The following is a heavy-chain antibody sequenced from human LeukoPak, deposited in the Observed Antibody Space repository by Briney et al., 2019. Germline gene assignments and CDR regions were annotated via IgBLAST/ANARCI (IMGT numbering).Heavy chain of an antibody. V-gene: IGHV1-69*06. J-gene: IGHJ6*02. CDR1: GGTFSSYA. Sequence: GASVKVSCKASGGTFSSYANSWVRQAPGQGLEWMGGIIPIFGTANYAQKFEGRVTITADKSTSTAYMELSSLRSEDTAVYYCARNMAASLSYGMDVWGQGTTVTVSS. CDR3: ARNMAASLSYGMDV. CDR2: IIPIFGTA. D-gene: IGHD5-24*01.